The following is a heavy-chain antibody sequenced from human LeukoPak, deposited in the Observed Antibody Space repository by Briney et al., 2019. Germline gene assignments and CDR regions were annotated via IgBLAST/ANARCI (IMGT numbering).Heavy chain of an antibody. CDR1: GFTFSSYG. CDR3: ARDPTAEDYGGNYFDY. CDR2: IRYDGSNK. D-gene: IGHD4-23*01. J-gene: IGHJ4*02. V-gene: IGHV3-30*02. Sequence: GGSLRLSCAASGFTFSSYGMHWVRQAPDKGLEWVAFIRYDGSNKYYADSVKGRFTISRDNSKNTLYLQMNSLRAEDTAVYYCARDPTAEDYGGNYFDYWGQGTLVTVSS.